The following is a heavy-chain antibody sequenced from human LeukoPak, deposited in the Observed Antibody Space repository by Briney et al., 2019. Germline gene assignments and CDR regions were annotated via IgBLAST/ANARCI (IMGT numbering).Heavy chain of an antibody. J-gene: IGHJ4*02. CDR1: GFTFSSYS. CDR3: ARGVPLLARGVKLDYFDY. V-gene: IGHV3-21*01. Sequence: SGGSLRLSCAASGFTFSSYSMNWVRQAPGKGLEWVSSISSSSSYIHYADSVKGRFTISRDNAKNSLYLQMNSLRAEDTAVYYCARGVPLLARGVKLDYFDYWGQGTLVTVSS. CDR2: ISSSSSYI. D-gene: IGHD3-10*01.